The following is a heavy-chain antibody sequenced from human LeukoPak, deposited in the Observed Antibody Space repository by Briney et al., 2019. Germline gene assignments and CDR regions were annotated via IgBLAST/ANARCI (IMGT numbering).Heavy chain of an antibody. J-gene: IGHJ4*02. CDR3: ASSNSNMVRGDKPILGGTYRDY. D-gene: IGHD3-10*01. Sequence: GGSLRLSCAASGFTFSSYAMNWVRQAPGKGLEWVSYISSSGSTIYYADSVKGRFTISRDNAKNSLYLQMNSLRAEDTAVYYCASSNSNMVRGDKPILGGTYRDYWGQGTLVTVSS. CDR1: GFTFSSYA. V-gene: IGHV3-48*03. CDR2: ISSSGSTI.